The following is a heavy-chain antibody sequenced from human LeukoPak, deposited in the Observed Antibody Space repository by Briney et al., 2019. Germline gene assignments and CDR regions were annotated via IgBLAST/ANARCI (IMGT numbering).Heavy chain of an antibody. J-gene: IGHJ6*04. D-gene: IGHD3-10*02. CDR1: GFTFSTYW. CDR3: AELGITMIGGV. CDR2: MNQDGSQK. V-gene: IGHV3-7*01. Sequence: GGSLRLSCAASGFTFSTYWMTWVRQAPGKGLEWVANMNQDGSQKFYVDSVKGRFTISRDNAKNSLYLQMNSLRAEDTAVYYCAELGITMIGGVWGKGTTVTISS.